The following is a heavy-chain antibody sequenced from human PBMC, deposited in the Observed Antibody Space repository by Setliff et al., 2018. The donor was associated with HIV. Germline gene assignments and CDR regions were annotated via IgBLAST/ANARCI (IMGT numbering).Heavy chain of an antibody. J-gene: IGHJ5*02. CDR3: ARERPGDHYESTGYQLADWFDP. CDR2: IIPIVTIA. V-gene: IGHV1-69*04. D-gene: IGHD3-22*01. CDR1: GGSFTSYT. Sequence: SVKVSCKAPGGSFTSYTFSWVRQAPGQGLEWMGRIIPIVTIAHYAEQFVGRVTITADKSTSTTYMEVSSLRSEDTAVYYCARERPGDHYESTGYQLADWFDPWGQGTLVTVSS.